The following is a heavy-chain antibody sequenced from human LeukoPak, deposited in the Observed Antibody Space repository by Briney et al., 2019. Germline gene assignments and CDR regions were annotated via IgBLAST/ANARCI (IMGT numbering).Heavy chain of an antibody. CDR1: GFNFNDAW. V-gene: IGHV3-11*04. CDR2: ISTSGGTM. D-gene: IGHD3-10*01. Sequence: GGSLRLSCAASGFNFNDAWMSWVRQAPGKGLEWVSHISTSGGTMYYADSVKGRFAISRDNAKNSLYLEMNSLRDEDTAVYYCARGRGFVNQGQTSDYWGQGTLVTVSS. J-gene: IGHJ4*02. CDR3: ARGRGFVNQGQTSDY.